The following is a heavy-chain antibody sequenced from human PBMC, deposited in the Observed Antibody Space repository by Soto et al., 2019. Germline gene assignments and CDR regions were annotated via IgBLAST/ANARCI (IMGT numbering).Heavy chain of an antibody. Sequence: GGSLRLSCAASGFTVSSNYMSWVRQAPGKGLEWVSVIYSGGSTYYADSVKGRFTISRDNSKNTLYLQMNSLRAEDTAVYYCAAGRRDGYNSFWFDPWGQGTLVTVSS. CDR1: GFTVSSNY. V-gene: IGHV3-53*01. CDR2: IYSGGST. J-gene: IGHJ5*02. CDR3: AAGRRDGYNSFWFDP. D-gene: IGHD5-12*01.